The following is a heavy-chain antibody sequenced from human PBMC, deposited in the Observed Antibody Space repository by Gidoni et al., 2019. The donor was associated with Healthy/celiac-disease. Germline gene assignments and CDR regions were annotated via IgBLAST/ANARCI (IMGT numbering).Heavy chain of an antibody. Sequence: QVQLQQWGAGLLKPSETLSPTCAVYGGSFSDYYWSWIRQPPGKGLEWIGEINDSRSTNYNPSLRIRVTISADTSKSQFSLKLTSVAAADTAVYYCARGGGGLAFWGQGTLVTVSS. CDR3: ARGGGGLAF. J-gene: IGHJ4*02. V-gene: IGHV4-34*01. D-gene: IGHD5-12*01. CDR1: GGSFSDYY. CDR2: INDSRST.